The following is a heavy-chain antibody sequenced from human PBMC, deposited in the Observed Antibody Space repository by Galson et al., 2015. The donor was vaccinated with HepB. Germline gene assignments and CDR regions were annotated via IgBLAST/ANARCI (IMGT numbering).Heavy chain of an antibody. CDR3: TRSIVVVPAVTIAARLQSWFDP. V-gene: IGHV3-73*01. J-gene: IGHJ5*02. Sequence: LRLSCAASGFTFSGSAMHWVRQASGKGLEWVGRIRSKANSYATAYAASVKGRFTISRDDSKNTAYLQMNSLKTEDTAVYYCTRSIVVVPAVTIAARLQSWFDPWGQGTLVTVSS. D-gene: IGHD2-2*01. CDR1: GFTFSGSA. CDR2: IRSKANSYAT.